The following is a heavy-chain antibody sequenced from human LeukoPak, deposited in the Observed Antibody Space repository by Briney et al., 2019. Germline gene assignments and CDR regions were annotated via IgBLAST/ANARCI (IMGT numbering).Heavy chain of an antibody. Sequence: GGSLRLSCAASGFTFSYYWMHWVRQAPGKGLVWVSRINSDGSSTDYADSVKGRFTISRDNAKDTLYLQVNSLRAEDTAVYYCARDGVAGARDIWGQGTMVTVSS. D-gene: IGHD6-13*01. CDR3: ARDGVAGARDI. V-gene: IGHV3-74*01. J-gene: IGHJ3*02. CDR2: INSDGSST. CDR1: GFTFSYYW.